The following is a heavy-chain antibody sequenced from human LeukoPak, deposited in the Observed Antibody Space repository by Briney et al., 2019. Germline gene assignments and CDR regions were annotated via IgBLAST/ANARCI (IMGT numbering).Heavy chain of an antibody. Sequence: PGGPLRLSCVPSGFDFSSYAMHWLRQAPGKGLEYVSGINSDGSSTYYANSVKGRFTISRDNSRNTLYLQMGSLRAEDLALYYSSRGHSDRCGYHRDYWGQGTLVTVSS. CDR2: INSDGSST. D-gene: IGHD3-22*01. CDR1: GFDFSSYA. V-gene: IGHV3-64*01. CDR3: SRGHSDRCGYHRDY. J-gene: IGHJ4*02.